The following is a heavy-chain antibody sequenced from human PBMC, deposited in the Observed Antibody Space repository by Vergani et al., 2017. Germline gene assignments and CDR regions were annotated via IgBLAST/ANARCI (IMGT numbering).Heavy chain of an antibody. CDR3: ARQFWVSQGVGAFET. CDR2: VFHSGSA. CDR1: GGSINPSSSF. J-gene: IGHJ3*02. Sequence: QLQLQESGPGLVKPSETLSLICTVSGGSINPSSSFWGWIRQSPGKGLEWIATVFHSGSAYYNPSLSRRVTISVETSKNQFSLRLTTLTAADTAVYYCARQFWVSQGVGAFETWGRGTEVSVSS. V-gene: IGHV4-39*01. D-gene: IGHD3-16*01.